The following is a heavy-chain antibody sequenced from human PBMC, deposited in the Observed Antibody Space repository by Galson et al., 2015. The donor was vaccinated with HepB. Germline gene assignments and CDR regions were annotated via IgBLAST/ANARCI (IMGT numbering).Heavy chain of an antibody. D-gene: IGHD2-15*01. CDR3: VKGNPGSGGSCSSCMDV. Sequence: SLRLSCAASGFAFNTYAMRWVRQAPGKGLEWVSAIRGRSSTIHYADSVKGRFTISRDNSRNTVYLQMDSLRAEDTAIYYCVKGNPGSGGSCSSCMDVWGQGTTVIVSS. J-gene: IGHJ6*02. V-gene: IGHV3-23*01. CDR2: IRGRSSTI. CDR1: GFAFNTYA.